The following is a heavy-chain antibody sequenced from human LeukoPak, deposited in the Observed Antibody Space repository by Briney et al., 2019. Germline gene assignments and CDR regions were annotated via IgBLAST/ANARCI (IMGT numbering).Heavy chain of an antibody. CDR2: ISASGGSS. Sequence: GGSLRLSCAASGFTFSSYAMSWVRQAPGKGLEWVLGISASGGSSYYADSVKGRFTISRDNSKNTLHLQMDSLRAEDTAVYYCAKDRITGTPYYFDYWGQGTLVTVSS. CDR3: AKDRITGTPYYFDY. J-gene: IGHJ4*02. V-gene: IGHV3-23*01. D-gene: IGHD1-20*01. CDR1: GFTFSSYA.